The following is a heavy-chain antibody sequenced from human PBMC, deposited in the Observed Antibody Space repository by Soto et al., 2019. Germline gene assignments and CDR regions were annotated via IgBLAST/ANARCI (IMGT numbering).Heavy chain of an antibody. Sequence: SETLSLTCSVSGASTVSHYHWTWIRQPPGKGLECVGYVYYTGTTYYNPFLKSRVSISVDTSKNLFSLRLSSVTAADTAVYYCARDKWELPLDIWGHGTMVTVSS. CDR1: GASTVSHYH. V-gene: IGHV4-30-4*08. D-gene: IGHD1-26*01. J-gene: IGHJ3*02. CDR3: ARDKWELPLDI. CDR2: VYYTGTT.